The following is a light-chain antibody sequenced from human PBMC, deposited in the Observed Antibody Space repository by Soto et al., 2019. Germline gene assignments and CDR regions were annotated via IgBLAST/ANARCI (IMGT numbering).Light chain of an antibody. CDR3: QQANSFPVT. V-gene: IGKV1-12*01. CDR1: QDISSW. Sequence: DIQMTQSPSSVSASVGDRVTITCRASQDISSWLAWYQQKPGKAPKFLIYGAYNLQNGVPSRFSGSGSGTDFTLSISSLQPEDFTTYYCQQANSFPVTFGGGTKVKIK. J-gene: IGKJ4*01. CDR2: GAY.